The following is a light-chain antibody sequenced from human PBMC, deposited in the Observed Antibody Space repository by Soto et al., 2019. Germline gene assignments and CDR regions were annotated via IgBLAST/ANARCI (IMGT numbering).Light chain of an antibody. J-gene: IGLJ3*02. CDR2: HNN. CDR3: TAWDGSLDGRV. Sequence: QSVLTQPPSASGTLGQRVTISCSGSGSNIGTNTVNWYQQLPGTAPKLLIYHNNQRPSGIPDRFSGSKSGTSASLDISGLQSDDEADYYCTAWDGSLDGRVFGGGTKLTVL. V-gene: IGLV1-44*01. CDR1: GSNIGTNT.